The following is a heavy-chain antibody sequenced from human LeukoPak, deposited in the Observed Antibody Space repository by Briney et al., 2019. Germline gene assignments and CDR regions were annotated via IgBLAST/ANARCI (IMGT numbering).Heavy chain of an antibody. Sequence: SQTLPLTCTVSGGSISNGVYYWTWIRQHPGKGLEWIGHIYYSGTTYYNPSLKSRVTISVDTSKNQFSLKLTSVTAADTAVYYCARDRGNDDFDIWGQGTMVTVSS. J-gene: IGHJ3*02. CDR1: GGSISNGVYY. CDR3: ARDRGNDDFDI. D-gene: IGHD3-10*01. CDR2: IYYSGTT. V-gene: IGHV4-31*03.